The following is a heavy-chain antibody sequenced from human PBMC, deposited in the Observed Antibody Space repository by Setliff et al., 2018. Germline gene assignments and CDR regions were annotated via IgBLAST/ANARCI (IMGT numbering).Heavy chain of an antibody. CDR2: IYYSGTT. Sequence: PSETLSLTCTVSGGSISSGTYYWSWIRQHPGKGLEWIGYIYYSGTTYYNPSLKSRVTISVDTSKNQFSLKLSSVTAADTAVYYCARGGTFRYFDFWGQGAPVTVSS. CDR1: GGSISSGTYY. J-gene: IGHJ4*02. D-gene: IGHD5-12*01. CDR3: ARGGTFRYFDF. V-gene: IGHV4-31*03.